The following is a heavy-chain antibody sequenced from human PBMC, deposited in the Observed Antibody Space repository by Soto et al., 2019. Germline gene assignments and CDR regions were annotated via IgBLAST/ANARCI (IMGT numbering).Heavy chain of an antibody. D-gene: IGHD6-19*01. Sequence: EVQLVESGGGLVQPGGSLRLSCAASGFTFSRYSMNWVRQAPGKGLEWVSYISSSSRTIYYADSVKGRFTISRDNAKNSLYLQMSSLRDEDTAVYYCAREGGIAVAGTSGDYWGQGTLVTVSS. J-gene: IGHJ4*02. CDR3: AREGGIAVAGTSGDY. CDR1: GFTFSRYS. V-gene: IGHV3-48*02. CDR2: ISSSSRTI.